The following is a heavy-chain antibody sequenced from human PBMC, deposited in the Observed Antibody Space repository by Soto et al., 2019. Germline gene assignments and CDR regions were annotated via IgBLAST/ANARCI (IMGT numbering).Heavy chain of an antibody. D-gene: IGHD7-27*01. CDR3: ARGWGRIFDY. Sequence: PSETLSLTCAVYGGSFSDYYWSWIRQPPGKGLEWIGEIKHRGSTNYNPSLKSRVTISVDTSKNQFSLKLSSVTAADTAVYYCARGWGRIFDYWGQGTLVTVSS. CDR1: GGSFSDYY. J-gene: IGHJ4*02. V-gene: IGHV4-34*01. CDR2: IKHRGST.